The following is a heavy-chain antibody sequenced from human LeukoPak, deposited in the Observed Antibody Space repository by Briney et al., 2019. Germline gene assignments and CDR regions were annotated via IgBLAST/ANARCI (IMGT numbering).Heavy chain of an antibody. Sequence: SETLSLTCAVSGYSISSGYYWGWIRRPPGKGLEWIGSIYHSGSTYYNPSLKSRVTISVDTSKNQFSLKLSSVTAADTAVYYCAGQWELPIDYWGQGTLVTVSS. CDR3: AGQWELPIDY. CDR2: IYHSGST. D-gene: IGHD1-26*01. J-gene: IGHJ4*02. CDR1: GYSISSGYY. V-gene: IGHV4-38-2*01.